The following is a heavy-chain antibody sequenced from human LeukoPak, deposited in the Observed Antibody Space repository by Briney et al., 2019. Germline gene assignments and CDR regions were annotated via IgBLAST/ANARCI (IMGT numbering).Heavy chain of an antibody. CDR2: IKQDGSEK. CDR3: ARVTTMIVVAPGDY. Sequence: PGGSLRLSCVASGFTFSSYWMSWVRQAPGKGLEWVANIKQDGSEKHYVDSVKGRFTISRDNGKNSLYLQMNSLRVDDTAVYYCARVTTMIVVAPGDYWGQGTLVTVSS. V-gene: IGHV3-7*01. CDR1: GFTFSSYW. J-gene: IGHJ4*02. D-gene: IGHD3-22*01.